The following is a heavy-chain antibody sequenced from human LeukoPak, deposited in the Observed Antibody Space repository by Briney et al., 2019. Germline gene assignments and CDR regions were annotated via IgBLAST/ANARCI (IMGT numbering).Heavy chain of an antibody. J-gene: IGHJ6*02. V-gene: IGHV3-21*01. CDR1: GFTFSSYS. CDR3: ARDLRGYSYGYNRYYGMDV. Sequence: GGSLRLSCAASGFTFSSYSMNWVRQAPGKGLEWVPSISSSSSYIYYADSVKGRFTISRDNAKNSLYLQMNSLRAENTAVYYCARDLRGYSYGYNRYYGMDVWGQGTTVTVSS. CDR2: ISSSSSYI. D-gene: IGHD5-18*01.